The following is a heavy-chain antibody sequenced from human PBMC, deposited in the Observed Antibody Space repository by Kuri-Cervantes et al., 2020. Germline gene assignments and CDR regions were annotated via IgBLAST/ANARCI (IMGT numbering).Heavy chain of an antibody. V-gene: IGHV3-11*01. Sequence: GGSLRLSCAASGFTVSSNYMSWVRQAPGKGLEWVSYISSSGSTIYYADSVKGRFTISRDNAKNSLYLQMNSLRAEDTAVYYCASGEPAAFDIWGQGTMVTVSS. D-gene: IGHD1-14*01. CDR2: ISSSGSTI. J-gene: IGHJ3*02. CDR1: GFTVSSNY. CDR3: ASGEPAAFDI.